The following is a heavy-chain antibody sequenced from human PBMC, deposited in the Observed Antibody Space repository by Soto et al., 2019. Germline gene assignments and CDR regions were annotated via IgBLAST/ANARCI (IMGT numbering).Heavy chain of an antibody. J-gene: IGHJ4*02. D-gene: IGHD4-17*01. Sequence: PGESLKISCEGSAYTFSNYWIGWVRQMPGKGLEWMGIIYPGDSDTRYSPSFQGRVTISADKSISTAYLQWSTLKASDTAMYYCARTYSGDYEYYFDYWGQGTLVTAPQ. CDR1: AYTFSNYW. CDR2: IYPGDSDT. CDR3: ARTYSGDYEYYFDY. V-gene: IGHV5-51*01.